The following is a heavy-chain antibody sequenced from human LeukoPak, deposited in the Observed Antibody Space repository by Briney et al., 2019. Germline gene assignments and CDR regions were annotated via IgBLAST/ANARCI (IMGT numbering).Heavy chain of an antibody. CDR1: GFTVASKY. D-gene: IGHD3-10*01. CDR3: ARVGDHYHWNFDL. J-gene: IGHJ2*01. CDR2: LYSGSDT. V-gene: IGHV3-53*01. Sequence: GGSLILSCAASGFTVASKYMNWVRQAPGKGLEWVSILYSGSDTYYSDSVMGRFTIFRDNSRNTLFLQMDSLRVEDTAVYYCARVGDHYHWNFDLWGRGTLVTVSS.